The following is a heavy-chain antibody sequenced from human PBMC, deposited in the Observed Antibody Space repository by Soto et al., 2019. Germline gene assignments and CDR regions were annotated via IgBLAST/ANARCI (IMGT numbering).Heavy chain of an antibody. Sequence: EILSLTCTLAGGSISSSSHYWDWIRQPPGKGLEWIGSIYYSGTTYYNPSLKSRVTISVDTSKNQFCLKVSSVTAADTAVYYWARHDGSSWNWFEPWGQGILVTVSS. CDR2: IYYSGTT. CDR1: GGSISSSSHY. CDR3: ARHDGSSWNWFEP. J-gene: IGHJ5*02. V-gene: IGHV4-39*01. D-gene: IGHD6-13*01.